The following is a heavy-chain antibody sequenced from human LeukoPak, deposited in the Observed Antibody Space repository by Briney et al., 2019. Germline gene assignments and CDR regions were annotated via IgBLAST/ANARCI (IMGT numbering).Heavy chain of an antibody. D-gene: IGHD6-25*01. Sequence: GGSLRLSCAASGFTFSSYGMHWVRQAPGKGLEWVAVIWYDGSNKYYADSVKGRFTISRDNFKNTVFLQMNSLRAEDSAVYYCAKDKDTSGPAASDHWGQGTLVIVSS. J-gene: IGHJ4*02. CDR1: GFTFSSYG. CDR3: AKDKDTSGPAASDH. CDR2: IWYDGSNK. V-gene: IGHV3-33*06.